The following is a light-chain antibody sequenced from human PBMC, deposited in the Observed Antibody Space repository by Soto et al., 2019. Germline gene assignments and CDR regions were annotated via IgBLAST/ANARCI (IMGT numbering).Light chain of an antibody. CDR1: QSISKY. Sequence: DIQMTQSPSSLSASSRDRVTITCRASQSISKYFNWYQQKPGRAPNLLIYAASSLKTGVPSRFSVSGSWTDSTLAIASLQPEDFATYYGQHTYSAPYTFGPGTTLE. CDR2: AAS. V-gene: IGKV1-39*01. CDR3: QHTYSAPYT. J-gene: IGKJ2*01.